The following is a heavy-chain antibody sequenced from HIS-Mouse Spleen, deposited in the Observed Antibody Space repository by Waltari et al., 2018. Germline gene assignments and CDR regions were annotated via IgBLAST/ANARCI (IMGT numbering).Heavy chain of an antibody. D-gene: IGHD3-3*01. J-gene: IGHJ5*02. Sequence: QVQLQESGPGLVKPSQTLSLTCTVSGGSISRGGYYWCWTRQPPAKGLEGIGYIYYSGSTYYNPSLKSRVTISVDTSKNQFSLKLSSVTAADTAVYYCARSPYYDFWSGYSDNWFDPWGQGTLVTVSS. V-gene: IGHV4-31*03. CDR3: ARSPYYDFWSGYSDNWFDP. CDR2: IYYSGST. CDR1: GGSISRGGYY.